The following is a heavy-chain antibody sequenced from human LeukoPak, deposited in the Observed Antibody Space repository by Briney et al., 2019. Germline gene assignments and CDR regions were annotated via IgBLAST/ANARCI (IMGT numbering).Heavy chain of an antibody. V-gene: IGHV3-21*01. CDR2: ISSSSSYI. J-gene: IGHJ6*02. Sequence: GGSLRLSCAASGFTFSSYSMNWVRQAPGKGLEWVSSISSSSSYIYYADSVKGRFTISRDNAKNSLYLQMNSLRAEDTAVYYCARNLLIGFYYDFWSGYYGMDVWGQGTTVTVSS. CDR3: ARNLLIGFYYDFWSGYYGMDV. D-gene: IGHD3-3*01. CDR1: GFTFSSYS.